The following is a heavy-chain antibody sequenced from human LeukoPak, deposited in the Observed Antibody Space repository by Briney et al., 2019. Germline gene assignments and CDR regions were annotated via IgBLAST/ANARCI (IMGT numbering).Heavy chain of an antibody. CDR2: INPNSGGT. V-gene: IGHV1-2*06. Sequence: GASVKVSCEASGYTFTGYYMHWVRQAPGQGLEWMGRINPNSGGTNYAQKFQDRVTMTRDTSISTAYMELSRLRSDDTAVFYCATLPYYYDSSGYLLDYWGQGTLVTVSS. D-gene: IGHD3-22*01. J-gene: IGHJ4*02. CDR1: GYTFTGYY. CDR3: ATLPYYYDSSGYLLDY.